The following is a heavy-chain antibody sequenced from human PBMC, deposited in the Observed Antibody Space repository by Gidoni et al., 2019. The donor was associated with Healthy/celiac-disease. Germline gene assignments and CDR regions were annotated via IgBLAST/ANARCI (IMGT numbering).Heavy chain of an antibody. V-gene: IGHV1-69*01. D-gene: IGHD6-6*01. CDR1: GGTFSSYA. CDR2: IIPIFGTA. CDR3: ASTEFSSSRPSKAFDY. Sequence: QVQLVQSGAEVKKPGSSVTVSCKASGGTFSSYAISWVRQAPGQGLEWMGGIIPIFGTANYAQKFQGRVTITADESTSTAYMELSSLRSEDTAVYYCASTEFSSSRPSKAFDYWGQGTLVTVSS. J-gene: IGHJ4*02.